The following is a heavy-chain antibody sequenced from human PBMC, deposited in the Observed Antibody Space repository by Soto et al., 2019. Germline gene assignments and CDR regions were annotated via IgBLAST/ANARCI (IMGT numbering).Heavy chain of an antibody. D-gene: IGHD3-10*01. CDR3: ARDRRGSNMLYFAF. J-gene: IGHJ1*01. CDR2: ISFSGAT. V-gene: IGHV4-59*01. CDR1: GVSITSCF. Sequence: PSDTLSLTCTVSGVSITSCFWRWIRQTAGKGLDWIGSISFSGATYSNPSLKGRAALSVDTSENHLSLTLNSVTSADTAVYFCARDRRGSNMLYFAFWCQ.